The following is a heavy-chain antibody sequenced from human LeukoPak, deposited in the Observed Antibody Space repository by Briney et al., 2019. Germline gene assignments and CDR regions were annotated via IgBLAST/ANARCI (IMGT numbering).Heavy chain of an antibody. V-gene: IGHV1-69*13. CDR1: GGTFSSYA. D-gene: IGHD5-18*01. J-gene: IGHJ6*02. CDR2: IIPIFGTA. Sequence: SVKVSCKASGGTFSSYAISWVRQAPGQGLEWMGRIIPIFGTANYAQKFQGRVTITADESTSTAYMELSSLRSEDTAVYYCARDRDDSGYSYGGYYYYYGMDVWGQGTTVTVSS. CDR3: ARDRDDSGYSYGGYYYYYGMDV.